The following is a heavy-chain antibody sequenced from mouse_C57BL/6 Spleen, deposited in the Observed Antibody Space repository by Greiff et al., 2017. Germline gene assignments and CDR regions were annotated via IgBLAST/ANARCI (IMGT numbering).Heavy chain of an antibody. CDR3: ARVYYSNAMDY. J-gene: IGHJ4*01. V-gene: IGHV1-80*01. CDR1: GYAFSSYW. D-gene: IGHD2-5*01. CDR2: IYPGDGDT. Sequence: VQLQQSGAELVKPGASVTISCKASGYAFSSYWMNWVKQRPGKGLEWIGQIYPGDGDTNYNGKFKGKATLTADKSSSTAYMQLCVLTSEDSAVYCGARVYYSNAMDYWGQGTSVTVSS.